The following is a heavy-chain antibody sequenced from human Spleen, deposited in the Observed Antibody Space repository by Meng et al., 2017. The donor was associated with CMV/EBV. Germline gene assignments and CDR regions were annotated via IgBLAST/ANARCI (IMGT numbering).Heavy chain of an antibody. D-gene: IGHD3-3*01. CDR1: GFTVGSNY. CDR3: AKVAGGSEWTHDY. J-gene: IGHJ4*02. V-gene: IGHV3-66*02. CDR2: IYSRGGA. Sequence: GGFLRLSCTASGFTVGSNYMSWVRQSPGKGLEWVSTIYSRGGAYYADSVKGRFTISRDNSKNTLHLQMKSLRPDDTAVYYCAKVAGGSEWTHDYWGQGTLVTVSS.